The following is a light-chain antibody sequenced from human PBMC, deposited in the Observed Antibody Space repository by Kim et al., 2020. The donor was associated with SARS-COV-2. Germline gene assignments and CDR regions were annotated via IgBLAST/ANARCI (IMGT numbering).Light chain of an antibody. CDR3: CSYAGRNIGV. V-gene: IGLV2-8*01. J-gene: IGLJ3*02. CDR2: GVT. CDR1: SSDIGGYEF. Sequence: GQSVTISGTGTSSDIGGYEFVSWYQQHPGKAPKLMIYGVTRRPSGVPDRFSGSKSGNTASLTVSGLQTEDEADYYCCSYAGRNIGVFGGGTQLTVL.